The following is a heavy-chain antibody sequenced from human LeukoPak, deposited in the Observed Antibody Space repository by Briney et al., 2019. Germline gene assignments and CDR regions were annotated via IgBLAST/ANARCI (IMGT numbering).Heavy chain of an antibody. V-gene: IGHV3-30*04. CDR3: ARDRTMVRGVISALHDY. Sequence: GRSLRLSCAASGFTFSSYAMHWVRQAPGKGLEWVAVISYDGSNKYYADSVKGRFTISRDNSKNTLYLQVNSLRAEDTAVYYCARDRTMVRGVISALHDYWGQGTLVTVSS. D-gene: IGHD3-10*01. CDR1: GFTFSSYA. J-gene: IGHJ4*02. CDR2: ISYDGSNK.